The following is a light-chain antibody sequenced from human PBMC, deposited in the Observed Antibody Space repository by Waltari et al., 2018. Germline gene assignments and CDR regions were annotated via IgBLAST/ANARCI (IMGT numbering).Light chain of an antibody. CDR3: QLLNSYQWT. Sequence: IQLTQSPSSLSASVGDRVTITCRASQGISGYLAWYQQKPGKAPKHLIYAASTLQSGFPSRFSGSGSGTDFTLTISSLQPEDFATYSCQLLNSYQWTFGQGTKVEIK. V-gene: IGKV1-9*01. CDR2: AAS. J-gene: IGKJ1*01. CDR1: QGISGY.